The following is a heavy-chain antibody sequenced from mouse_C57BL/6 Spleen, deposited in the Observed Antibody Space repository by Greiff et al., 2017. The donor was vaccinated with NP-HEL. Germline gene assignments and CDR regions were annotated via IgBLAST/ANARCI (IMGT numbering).Heavy chain of an antibody. CDR3: ARSDYYGSRGFFDY. CDR2: IYPGDGDT. D-gene: IGHD1-1*01. J-gene: IGHJ2*01. V-gene: IGHV1-80*01. CDR1: GYAFSSYW. Sequence: LQQSGASVKISCKASGYAFSSYWMNWVKQRPGKGLEWIGQIYPGDGDTNYNGKFKGKATLTADKSSSTAYMQLSSLTSEDSAVYFCARSDYYGSRGFFDYWGQGTTLTVSS.